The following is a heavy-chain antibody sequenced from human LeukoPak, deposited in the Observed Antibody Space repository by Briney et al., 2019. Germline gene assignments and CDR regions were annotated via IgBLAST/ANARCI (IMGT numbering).Heavy chain of an antibody. CDR3: ASTTRSRVTPYY. J-gene: IGHJ4*02. V-gene: IGHV4-38-2*01. CDR1: GQSISSGYY. CDR2: IYHCGNA. Sequence: SETLSLTCAVSGQSISSGYYWGWIRQPPGKGLEWIGTIYHCGNAYYNWSLESRLTISVDTSTNQFSLHLTSVTAADTAVYYCASTTRSRVTPYYWGQGTLVTVSS. D-gene: IGHD4-11*01.